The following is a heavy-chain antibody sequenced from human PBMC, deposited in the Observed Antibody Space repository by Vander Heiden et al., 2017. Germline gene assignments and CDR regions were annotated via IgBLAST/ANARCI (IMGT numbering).Heavy chain of an antibody. CDR3: ARDWNWGSGY. CDR2: IGTSSRGI. D-gene: IGHD3-16*01. Sequence: EVQLVESGGGLVQPGGSLRLFCAAFGFTFSRYTMIWVRQAPGKGLEWVSIIGTSSRGIHYADSVKGRFTISRDDAKNSLYLQMNSLRDEDTAVYYCARDWNWGSGYWGQGTLVTVSS. J-gene: IGHJ4*02. CDR1: GFTFSRYT. V-gene: IGHV3-48*02.